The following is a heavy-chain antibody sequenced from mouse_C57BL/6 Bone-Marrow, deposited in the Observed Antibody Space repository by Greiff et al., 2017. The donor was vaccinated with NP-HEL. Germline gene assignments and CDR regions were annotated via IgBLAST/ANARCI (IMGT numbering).Heavy chain of an antibody. CDR1: GYTFTEYT. CDR2: FYPGSGSI. CDR3: ARHGRPYYYGSSPYYFDY. V-gene: IGHV1-62-2*01. D-gene: IGHD1-1*01. Sequence: QVQLQQSGAELVKPGASVKLSCKASGYTFTEYTIHWVKQRSGQGLEWIGWFYPGSGSIKYNEKFKDKATLTADQSSSTVYMELSRLTSEDSAVYFCARHGRPYYYGSSPYYFDYWGQGTTLTVSS. J-gene: IGHJ2*01.